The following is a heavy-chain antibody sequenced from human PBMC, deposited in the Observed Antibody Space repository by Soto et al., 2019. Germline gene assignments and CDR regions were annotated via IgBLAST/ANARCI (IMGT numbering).Heavy chain of an antibody. CDR2: ISAYNGNT. V-gene: IGHV1-18*04. D-gene: IGHD3-3*01. Sequence: ASVKVSCKASGYTFTSYGISWVRQAPGQGLEGMGWISAYNGNTNYAQKLQGRVTMTTDTSTSTAYMELRSLRSDDTAVYYCVALRFLEWLIWFDPWGQGTLVTVSS. CDR1: GYTFTSYG. J-gene: IGHJ5*02. CDR3: VALRFLEWLIWFDP.